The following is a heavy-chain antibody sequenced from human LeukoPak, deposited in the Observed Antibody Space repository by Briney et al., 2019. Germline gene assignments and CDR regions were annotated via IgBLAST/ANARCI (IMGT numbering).Heavy chain of an antibody. D-gene: IGHD2-15*01. CDR1: GFTLSTYV. J-gene: IGHJ4*02. CDR2: LSGSGGST. V-gene: IGHV3-23*01. Sequence: GGSLRLSCAASGFTLSTYVMTWVRQAPGKGLEWVSALSGSGGSTFYADSVKGRFTISRDNSNNTLYLQMNSLRAEDTAVYYCAKGRTPDYWGQGTLVTVSS. CDR3: AKGRTPDY.